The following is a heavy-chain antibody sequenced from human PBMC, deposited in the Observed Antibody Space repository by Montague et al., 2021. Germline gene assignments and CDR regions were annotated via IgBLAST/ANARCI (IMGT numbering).Heavy chain of an antibody. CDR1: GASFKAYY. CDR3: MGWSGFESGDF. Sequence: SETLSLTCAVYGASFKAYYWSWIRQPPGKGLEWIGEMKSSGASNYNTSLTSRVTISVDIPKKQFSLNLRSMTAADTAMYYCMGWSGFESGDFWGQGTQVIVSS. V-gene: IGHV4-34*01. D-gene: IGHD3-3*01. J-gene: IGHJ4*02. CDR2: MKSSGAS.